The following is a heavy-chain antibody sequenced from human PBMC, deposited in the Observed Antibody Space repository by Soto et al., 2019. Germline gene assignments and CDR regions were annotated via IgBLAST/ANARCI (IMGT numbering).Heavy chain of an antibody. Sequence: PVGSLRLSCAASVFSFSDYYMSWIRQSPGKGLEWVSYIRSSDNTRYYADSVKGRFTISRDNAKNSLYLQMNSLRAEDTAVYYCARGNAPYDYWGEGTLVTVSS. V-gene: IGHV3-11*01. CDR2: IRSSDNTR. CDR1: VFSFSDYY. J-gene: IGHJ4*02. D-gene: IGHD2-2*01. CDR3: ARGNAPYDY.